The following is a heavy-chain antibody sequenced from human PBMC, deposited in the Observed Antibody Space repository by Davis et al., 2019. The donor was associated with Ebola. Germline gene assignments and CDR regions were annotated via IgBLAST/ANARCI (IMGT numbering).Heavy chain of an antibody. CDR1: GFTVSSNY. D-gene: IGHD2-2*01. CDR3: ARDHDVVPADANFDY. CDR2: IYSGGST. Sequence: GESLKISCAASGFTVSSNYMSWVRQAPGKGLEWVSVIYSGGSTYYADSVKGRFTISRDNSKNTLYLQMNSLRAEDTAVYYCARDHDVVPADANFDYWGQGTLVSVSS. J-gene: IGHJ4*02. V-gene: IGHV3-53*01.